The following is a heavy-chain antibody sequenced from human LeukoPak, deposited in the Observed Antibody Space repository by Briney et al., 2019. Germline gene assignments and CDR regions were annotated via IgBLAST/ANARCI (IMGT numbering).Heavy chain of an antibody. CDR1: GFTFSSYA. CDR2: ISSNGGST. V-gene: IGHV3-64D*09. Sequence: PGGSLRLSCSASGFTFSSYAMHCVRQAPGKGLEYVSAISSNGGSTYYADSVKGRFTISRDNSKNTLYLQMSSLRAEDTAVYYCVKDRDTAMALFDYWGQGALVTVSS. J-gene: IGHJ4*02. D-gene: IGHD5-18*01. CDR3: VKDRDTAMALFDY.